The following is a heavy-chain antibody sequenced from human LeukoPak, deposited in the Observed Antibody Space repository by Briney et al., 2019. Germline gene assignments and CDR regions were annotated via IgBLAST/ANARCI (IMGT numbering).Heavy chain of an antibody. J-gene: IGHJ6*03. CDR3: ARSTTAGGYYSYIDV. V-gene: IGHV4-61*02. CDR2: IYTSGYT. Sequence: SETLSLTCSVPDGSISSGRYYWSWIRQSAGKGLEWIGRIYTSGYTNYNPSLQSRVIISVDTSKDQVSLRLSSVTASDTAVYYCARSTTAGGYYSYIDVWGRGTTVTISS. CDR1: DGSISSGRYY. D-gene: IGHD6-13*01.